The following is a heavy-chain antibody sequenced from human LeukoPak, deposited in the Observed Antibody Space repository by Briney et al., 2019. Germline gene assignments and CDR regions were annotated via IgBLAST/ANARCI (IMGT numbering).Heavy chain of an antibody. D-gene: IGHD3-10*01. J-gene: IGHJ4*02. Sequence: ASVKVSCKASGYTFTSYAMHWVRQAPGQRLEWMGWINAGNGNTKYSQKLQGRATMTTDTSTSTAYMELRSLRSDDTAMYYCARHFYGSGTYYHFDYWGQGTLVTVSS. CDR2: INAGNGNT. CDR1: GYTFTSYA. CDR3: ARHFYGSGTYYHFDY. V-gene: IGHV1-3*01.